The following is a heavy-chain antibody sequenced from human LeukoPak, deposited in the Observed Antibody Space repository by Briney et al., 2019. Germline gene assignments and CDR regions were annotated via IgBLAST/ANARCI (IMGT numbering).Heavy chain of an antibody. J-gene: IGHJ5*02. CDR3: AKDGCSSTSCYTNWFDP. D-gene: IGHD2-2*02. V-gene: IGHV1-69*13. CDR1: GGTLSSYA. CDR2: IIPIFGTA. Sequence: SVKLSCKVSGGTLSSYATSWVRHAPGQGREWMGAIIPIFGTANYAQKLEGRVTITADESTSTAYMELSSLRSEDTAVYYCAKDGCSSTSCYTNWFDPWGQGTLVTVSS.